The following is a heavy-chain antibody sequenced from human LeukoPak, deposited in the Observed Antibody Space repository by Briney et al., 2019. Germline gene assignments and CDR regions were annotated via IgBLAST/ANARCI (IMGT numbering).Heavy chain of an antibody. Sequence: GGSLGLSCAASGFTFSSYGMHWVRQAPGKGLEWVSAISGSGGSTYYADSVKGRFTISRDNSKKTLYLQMNSLRAEDTAVYYCAKTVVPAAIEYYFDYWGQGTLVTVSS. CDR2: ISGSGGST. CDR3: AKTVVPAAIEYYFDY. V-gene: IGHV3-23*01. J-gene: IGHJ4*02. D-gene: IGHD2-2*01. CDR1: GFTFSSYG.